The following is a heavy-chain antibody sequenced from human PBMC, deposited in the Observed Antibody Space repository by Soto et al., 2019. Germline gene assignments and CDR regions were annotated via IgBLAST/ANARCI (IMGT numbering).Heavy chain of an antibody. CDR2: IYYSGST. D-gene: IGHD3-10*01. CDR3: ARVTDGSGSPDAFDI. CDR1: GGSISSYY. J-gene: IGHJ3*02. Sequence: PSETLSLTCTVSGGSISSYYWSWIRQPPGKGLEWIGYIYYSGSTNYNPSLKSRVTISVDTSKNQFSLKLSSVTAADTAVYYCARVTDGSGSPDAFDIWGQGTMVTVSS. V-gene: IGHV4-59*12.